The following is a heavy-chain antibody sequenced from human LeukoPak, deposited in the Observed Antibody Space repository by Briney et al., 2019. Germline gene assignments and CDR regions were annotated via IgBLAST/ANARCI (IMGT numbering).Heavy chain of an antibody. D-gene: IGHD2-15*01. V-gene: IGHV3-30*18. J-gene: IGHJ4*02. Sequence: GGSLRLSCAASGFTFSIYGMHWVRQAPSKGLEWVAVISYDGSNKYYADSVKDRFTISRGNSENTLYLQMNSLRAEDTAVYYCAKDRLRYCSGGSCYYFDYWSQGKLVIVSS. CDR1: GFTFSIYG. CDR2: ISYDGSNK. CDR3: AKDRLRYCSGGSCYYFDY.